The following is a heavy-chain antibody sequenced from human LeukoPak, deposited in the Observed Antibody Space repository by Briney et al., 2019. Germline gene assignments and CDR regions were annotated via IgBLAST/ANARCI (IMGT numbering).Heavy chain of an antibody. D-gene: IGHD5-18*01. CDR1: RFPLSYYG. V-gene: IGHV3-30*02. Sequence: GGSLRLSCSAARFPLSYYGMHWVRQAPGKGLEWVAFIRNDGSDKFYADSVKGRFTISRDNSKNTLYLQMNSLRAEDTAVYYCANSPQLWYLLWWGQGTLVTVSS. CDR3: ANSPQLWYLLW. CDR2: IRNDGSDK. J-gene: IGHJ4*02.